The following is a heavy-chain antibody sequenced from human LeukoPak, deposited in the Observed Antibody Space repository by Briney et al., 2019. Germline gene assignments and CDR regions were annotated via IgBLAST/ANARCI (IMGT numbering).Heavy chain of an antibody. CDR3: ASGRDIAVAGPGGYFDY. CDR1: GFTFSSYA. V-gene: IGHV3-48*04. D-gene: IGHD6-19*01. Sequence: GGSLRLSCAASGFTFSSYAMSWVRQAPGKGLEWVSYFSPGGGTTYFADSVRGRFTISRDNAKNSLFLQMNSLTAEDTAVYYCASGRDIAVAGPGGYFDYWGQGTLVTVSS. CDR2: FSPGGGTT. J-gene: IGHJ4*02.